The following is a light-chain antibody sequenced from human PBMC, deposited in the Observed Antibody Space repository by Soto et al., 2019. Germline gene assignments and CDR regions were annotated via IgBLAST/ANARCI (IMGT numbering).Light chain of an antibody. Sequence: QSVLTQPASVSGSPGQSITISCTGTSSDVGGYNYVSWYQQHPGKAPKLMIYDVSNRPSGVSNRFSGSKSGNTASLTISVLQAEDEADYYCSSYTSSSLVVFGGGTKLTVL. CDR2: DVS. CDR1: SSDVGGYNY. J-gene: IGLJ2*01. CDR3: SSYTSSSLVV. V-gene: IGLV2-14*01.